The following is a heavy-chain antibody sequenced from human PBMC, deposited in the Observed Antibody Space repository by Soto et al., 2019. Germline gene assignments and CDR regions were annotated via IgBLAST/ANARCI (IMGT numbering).Heavy chain of an antibody. Sequence: GGSLRLSCVASGFTFSSYGIHWVRQAPGEGLEWVAVISSDGNTKYYADSVKGRFTISRDNSKNTLYLQMDSLRPEDTAVYYCAKEVAVAGDFDYWGHGTLVTVSS. J-gene: IGHJ4*01. CDR2: ISSDGNTK. V-gene: IGHV3-30*18. CDR1: GFTFSSYG. CDR3: AKEVAVAGDFDY. D-gene: IGHD6-19*01.